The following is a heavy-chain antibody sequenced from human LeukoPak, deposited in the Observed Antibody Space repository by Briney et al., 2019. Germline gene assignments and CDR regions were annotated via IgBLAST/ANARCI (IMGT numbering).Heavy chain of an antibody. V-gene: IGHV1-18*01. J-gene: IGHJ4*02. D-gene: IGHD2-2*02. CDR2: ISAYNGNT. CDR3: ARAPVTYCSSTSCYTSSFDY. Sequence: ASVKVSCKASGYTFTSYGISWVRRAPGQGLEWMGRISAYNGNTNYARKLQGRVTMTTDTSTSTAYMELRSLRSDDTAVYYCARAPVTYCSSTSCYTSSFDYWGQGTLVTVSS. CDR1: GYTFTSYG.